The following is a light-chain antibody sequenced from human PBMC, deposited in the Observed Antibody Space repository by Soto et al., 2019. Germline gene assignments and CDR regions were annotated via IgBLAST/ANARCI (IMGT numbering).Light chain of an antibody. CDR2: GNS. V-gene: IGLV1-40*01. CDR1: SSNIGAGYD. Sequence: QSVLTQPPSVSGAPGQRVTISCTGSSSNIGAGYDVHWYQQLPGTAPKLLIYGNSNRPSGVPDRFSGSKSGTSASLAITGLQAEDEADYYCQSYDSSLSGVVFGTATKLTVL. CDR3: QSYDSSLSGVV. J-gene: IGLJ1*01.